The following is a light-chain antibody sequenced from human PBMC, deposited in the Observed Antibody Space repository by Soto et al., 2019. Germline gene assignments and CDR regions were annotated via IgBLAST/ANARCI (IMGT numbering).Light chain of an antibody. J-gene: IGKJ5*01. CDR2: GAS. CDR3: QQYNNWPIT. CDR1: QSVADN. V-gene: IGKV3-15*01. Sequence: EMGMTQSPSTLSVSPGERVTLSCRSSQSVADNLAWFQQKPGQGPRLLIYGASTRATGIPARFSGSGSETDFTLTISSLQSEDSAVYHCQQYNNWPITCGQGTRLGL.